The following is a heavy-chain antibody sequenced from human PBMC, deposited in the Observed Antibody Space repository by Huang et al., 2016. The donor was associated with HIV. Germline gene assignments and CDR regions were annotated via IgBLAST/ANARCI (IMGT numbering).Heavy chain of an antibody. Sequence: QVQLQQWGAGLLKPSETLSLTCAVYGGSFSNYYCNWIRQPPGKGLEWIVEINHGGGTNSNPSLKSRVTISVDTSKDQFSLKLSSVTAADTAVYYCASFYYYDSTGYFSAFDYWGQGTLVTVSS. D-gene: IGHD3-22*01. CDR1: GGSFSNYY. J-gene: IGHJ4*02. V-gene: IGHV4-34*01. CDR2: INHGGGT. CDR3: ASFYYYDSTGYFSAFDY.